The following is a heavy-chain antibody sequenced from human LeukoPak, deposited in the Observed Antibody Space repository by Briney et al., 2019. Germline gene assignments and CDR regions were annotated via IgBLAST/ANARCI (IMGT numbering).Heavy chain of an antibody. Sequence: SVKVSCKASGGTFSSYAISWVRQAPGQGREWMGGIIPIFGTANYAQTFQGRVTINADKSTSTAYMELSSLRSEDTAVYYCASEPRRDGYTFDYWGQGTLVTVSS. CDR3: ASEPRRDGYTFDY. CDR2: IIPIFGTA. D-gene: IGHD5-24*01. CDR1: GGTFSSYA. V-gene: IGHV1-69*06. J-gene: IGHJ4*02.